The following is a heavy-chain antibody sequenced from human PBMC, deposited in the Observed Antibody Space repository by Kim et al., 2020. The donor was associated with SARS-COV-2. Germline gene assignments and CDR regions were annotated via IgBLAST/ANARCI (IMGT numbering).Heavy chain of an antibody. CDR1: GFTLREVA. D-gene: IGHD3-3*01. CDR3: ATDFWSAYYHN. J-gene: IGHJ4*02. V-gene: IGHV1-24*01. Sequence: ASVKVSCKVSGFTLREVALHWVRQAPGKGLEWMGGFNPEDGETIYAQIFQGRVTLTEDSSTDTAYMELSSLRFGDTAVYYCATDFWSAYYHNWGPGPLVTVSS. CDR2: FNPEDGET.